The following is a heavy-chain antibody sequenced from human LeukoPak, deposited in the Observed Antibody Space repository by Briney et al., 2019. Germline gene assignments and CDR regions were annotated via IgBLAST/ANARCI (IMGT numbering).Heavy chain of an antibody. Sequence: ASVKVSCKVSGYTLTELSMHWVRQAPGKGLEWMGGFDPEDGETIYAQKFQGRVTMTEDTSTDTAYMELSSLRSEDTAVYYCATVSPFWVENFSMVRPRPLWYYGMDVRGQGTTVTVSS. CDR3: ATVSPFWVENFSMVRPRPLWYYGMDV. J-gene: IGHJ6*02. V-gene: IGHV1-24*01. CDR2: FDPEDGET. D-gene: IGHD3-10*01. CDR1: GYTLTELS.